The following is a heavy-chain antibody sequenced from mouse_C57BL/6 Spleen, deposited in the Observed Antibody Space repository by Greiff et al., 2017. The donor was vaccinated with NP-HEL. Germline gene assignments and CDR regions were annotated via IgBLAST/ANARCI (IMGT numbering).Heavy chain of an antibody. CDR1: GFTFSDYY. Sequence: EVKLMESEGGLVQPGSSMKLSCTASGFTFSDYYMAWVRQVPEKGLEWVANINYDGSSTYYLDSLKSRFIISRDNAKNILYLQMSSLKSEDTATYYCARGGVHDSYSGTGAMDYWGQGTSVTVSS. J-gene: IGHJ4*01. V-gene: IGHV5-16*01. CDR3: ARGGVHDSYSGTGAMDY. CDR2: INYDGSST. D-gene: IGHD2-3*01.